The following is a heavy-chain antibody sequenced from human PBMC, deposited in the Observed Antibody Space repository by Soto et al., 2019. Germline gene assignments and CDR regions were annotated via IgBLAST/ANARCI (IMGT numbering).Heavy chain of an antibody. Sequence: LRLSCAASGFTFGNYWMHWVRQAPGKGPEWVSRMTSDGRTIQYADSVKGRFTVSRDNAKNTMYLQMDSLRAEDTAVYYCARAEVDYWGPGTLVTVYS. V-gene: IGHV3-74*01. CDR2: MTSDGRTI. CDR1: GFTFGNYW. J-gene: IGHJ4*02. CDR3: ARAEVDY.